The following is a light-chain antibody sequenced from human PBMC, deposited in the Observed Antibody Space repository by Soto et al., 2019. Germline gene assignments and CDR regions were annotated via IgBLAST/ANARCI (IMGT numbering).Light chain of an antibody. Sequence: EIVLTQSPGILSLSPGERATLSCRASQSVSSSYLAWYQQKPGQAPRLLIYGASNRATGIPDRFSASGSKTDFTLTISRLEPEDFAVYYCQPYGSSPPYTFGQGTKLEIK. CDR1: QSVSSSY. CDR2: GAS. CDR3: QPYGSSPPYT. V-gene: IGKV3-20*01. J-gene: IGKJ2*01.